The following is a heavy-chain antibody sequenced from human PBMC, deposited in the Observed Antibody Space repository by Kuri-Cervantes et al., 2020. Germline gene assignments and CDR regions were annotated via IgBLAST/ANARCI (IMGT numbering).Heavy chain of an antibody. CDR1: GYTFTSYA. Sequence: ASVKVSCKASGYTFTSYAMHWVRQAPGQRLEWMGWINPNSGGTNYAQKFQGWVTMTRDTSISTAYMDLSRLGSDDTAVYYCARDRGGGYVGGYFDYWGQGSLVTVSS. V-gene: IGHV1-2*04. CDR3: ARDRGGGYVGGYFDY. CDR2: INPNSGGT. J-gene: IGHJ4*02. D-gene: IGHD5-12*01.